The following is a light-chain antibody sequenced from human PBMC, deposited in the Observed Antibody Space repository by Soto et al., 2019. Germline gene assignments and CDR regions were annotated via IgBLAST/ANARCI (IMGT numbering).Light chain of an antibody. V-gene: IGKV1-5*03. Sequence: DIQMTQSPSTLSASVGDRVTITCRASQSISSWLAWYQQKPGKAPKLLIYKASSLESGVPPRFSGSGSETEFSLTISSLQPDDFATYYCQQYNSYLFTFGPGTKVDIK. CDR2: KAS. CDR3: QQYNSYLFT. J-gene: IGKJ3*01. CDR1: QSISSW.